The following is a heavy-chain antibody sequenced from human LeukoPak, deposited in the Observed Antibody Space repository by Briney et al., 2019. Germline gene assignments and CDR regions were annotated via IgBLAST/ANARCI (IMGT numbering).Heavy chain of an antibody. J-gene: IGHJ3*02. CDR2: ISGSGGST. D-gene: IGHD5-12*01. Sequence: GGSLRLSCAASGFTLSSYAMSWVRQAPGKGLEWVSAISGSGGSTYYADSVKGRFTISRDNSKNTLYLQMNSLRAEDTAVYYCAKTWLGGYDWSYAFGIWGQGTMVTVSS. V-gene: IGHV3-23*01. CDR1: GFTLSSYA. CDR3: AKTWLGGYDWSYAFGI.